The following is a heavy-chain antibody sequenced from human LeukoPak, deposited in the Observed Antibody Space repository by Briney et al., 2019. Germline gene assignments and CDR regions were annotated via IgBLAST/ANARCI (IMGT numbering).Heavy chain of an antibody. J-gene: IGHJ4*02. CDR2: VTGSGGTT. Sequence: FXSYAMRWVRQAPGKGLEWVSAVTGSGGTTYYADSVKGRFTISRDNSKNTLYLQMNSLRAEDTAVYYCARRGSGSYSHFDYWGQGTLVTVSS. CDR1: FXSYA. D-gene: IGHD3-10*01. CDR3: ARRGSGSYSHFDY. V-gene: IGHV3-23*01.